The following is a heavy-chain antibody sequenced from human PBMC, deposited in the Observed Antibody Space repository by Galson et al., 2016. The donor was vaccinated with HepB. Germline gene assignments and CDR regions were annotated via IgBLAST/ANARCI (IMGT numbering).Heavy chain of an antibody. J-gene: IGHJ6*02. V-gene: IGHV1-46*01. CDR2: IHPTSGSP. CDR3: ARPLLPFSGDNGYYYYGFDV. D-gene: IGHD4-17*01. Sequence: SVKVSCKASGYTFTNYYMHWVRQAPGQGLEWMGLIHPTSGSPNYAQKFQDRVAMTRDTSTSTDYMELSSLRSEDTAVYYCARPLLPFSGDNGYYYYGFDVWGQGTTVTVSS. CDR1: GYTFTNYY.